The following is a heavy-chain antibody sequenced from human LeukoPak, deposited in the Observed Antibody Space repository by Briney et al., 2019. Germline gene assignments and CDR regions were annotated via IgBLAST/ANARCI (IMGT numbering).Heavy chain of an antibody. CDR3: ARDREGGLGYFDY. CDR1: GFTFSSYA. D-gene: IGHD2-15*01. Sequence: PGGSLRLSCAASGFTFSSYAMHWVRQAPGKGLEGVAIISYDGSNKYYADSVKGRFTISRDNSKNTLYLQMNSLRPEDTAVYYCARDREGGLGYFDYWGQGTLVTVSS. V-gene: IGHV3-30-3*01. CDR2: ISYDGSNK. J-gene: IGHJ4*02.